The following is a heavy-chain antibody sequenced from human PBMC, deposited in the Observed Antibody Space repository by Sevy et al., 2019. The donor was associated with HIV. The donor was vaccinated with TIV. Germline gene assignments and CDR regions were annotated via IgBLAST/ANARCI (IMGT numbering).Heavy chain of an antibody. J-gene: IGHJ4*02. Sequence: GGSLRLSCAASGFTLSSYWMSWVRQAPGKGLEWVANIKQDGSEKYYVDSVKGRFTISRDNAKNSLYLQMNSLRVADTAAYYCARERAYYYDNSGYSFDYWGQGTLVTVSS. CDR2: IKQDGSEK. V-gene: IGHV3-7*01. CDR1: GFTLSSYW. CDR3: ARERAYYYDNSGYSFDY. D-gene: IGHD3-22*01.